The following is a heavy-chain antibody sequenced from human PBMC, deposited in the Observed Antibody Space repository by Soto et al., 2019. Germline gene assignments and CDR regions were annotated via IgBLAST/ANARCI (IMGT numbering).Heavy chain of an antibody. D-gene: IGHD3-3*01. V-gene: IGHV1-2*02. Sequence: ASVKVSCKTPAFLFSGYYIHWVRQAPGQGLEWMGWINLKSGDTKYAQSFQGRLTMTRDTSITTVYMELSGLRSDDTAVYFCSIFPAYYTIRGYMEYWGQGTXVTVSS. CDR2: INLKSGDT. J-gene: IGHJ4*02. CDR1: AFLFSGYY. CDR3: SIFPAYYTIRGYMEY.